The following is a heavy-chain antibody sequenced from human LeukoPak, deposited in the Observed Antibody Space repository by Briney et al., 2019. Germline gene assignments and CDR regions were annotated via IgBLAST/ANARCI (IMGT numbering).Heavy chain of an antibody. Sequence: SVKVSCKASGGTFSSYAISWVRQAPGQGLELMGGIIPIFGTANYAQKFQGRVTITADESTSTAYMELSSLRSEDTAVYYCARTSSGYYYDSSVFYYYMDVWGKGTTVTVSS. J-gene: IGHJ6*03. CDR3: ARTSSGYYYDSSVFYYYMDV. D-gene: IGHD3-22*01. V-gene: IGHV1-69*01. CDR1: GGTFSSYA. CDR2: IIPIFGTA.